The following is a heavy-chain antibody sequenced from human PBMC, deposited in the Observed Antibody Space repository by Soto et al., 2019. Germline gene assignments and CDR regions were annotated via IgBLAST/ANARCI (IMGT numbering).Heavy chain of an antibody. D-gene: IGHD2-2*01. V-gene: IGHV1-2*04. CDR2: INPNSGGT. Sequence: ASVKVSCKASGYTFTGYYMHWVRQAPGQGLEWMGWINPNSGGTNYAQKFQGWVTMTRDTSISTAYMELSRLRSDDTAVYYCATHYCSSTSCYPSPQPFDYWGQGTLVTVSS. CDR3: ATHYCSSTSCYPSPQPFDY. J-gene: IGHJ4*02. CDR1: GYTFTGYY.